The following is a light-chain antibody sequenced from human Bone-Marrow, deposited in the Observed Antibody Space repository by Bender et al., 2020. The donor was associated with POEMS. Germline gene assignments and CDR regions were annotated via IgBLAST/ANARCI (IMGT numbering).Light chain of an antibody. Sequence: SYELTQPSSVSVSPGQTARITCSGDVVAKEYARWFQQRPGQAPMVGIHKDTERPSGIPERFSASSSGTTVTLTISGAQLEDEADYYCYFVTDNIGVFGGGTKLTVL. CDR2: KDT. V-gene: IGLV3-27*01. CDR1: VVAKEY. CDR3: YFVTDNIGV. J-gene: IGLJ3*02.